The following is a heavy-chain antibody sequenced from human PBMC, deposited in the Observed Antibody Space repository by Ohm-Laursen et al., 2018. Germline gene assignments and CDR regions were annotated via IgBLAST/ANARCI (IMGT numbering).Heavy chain of an antibody. CDR3: AKALPLRFSIRKGDYYGMDV. CDR1: GFSFSSCG. J-gene: IGHJ6*02. Sequence: SLRLSCAASGFSFSSCGMHWVRQAPGKGLEWVAVISSDGNTKFYADSVKGRFTISRDNSKNTLYLQMNSLRAEDTAVYYCAKALPLRFSIRKGDYYGMDVWGQGTTVTVSS. CDR2: ISSDGNTK. D-gene: IGHD3-3*01. V-gene: IGHV3-30*18.